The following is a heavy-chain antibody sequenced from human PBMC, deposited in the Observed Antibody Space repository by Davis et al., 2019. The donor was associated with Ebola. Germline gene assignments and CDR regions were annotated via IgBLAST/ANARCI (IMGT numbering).Heavy chain of an antibody. CDR3: AREYSYRYEYYGLDV. J-gene: IGHJ6*02. CDR2: IHHSGST. CDR1: GGSISGYY. V-gene: IGHV4-59*12. Sequence: PSETLSLTCSVSGGSISGYYWSWIRQTPEKGLEWIGNIHHSGSTDYNPSLKSRVSISVDTSKNQFSLKLTSVAAADTAIYYCAREYSYRYEYYGLDVWGQGTTVTVSS. D-gene: IGHD5-18*01.